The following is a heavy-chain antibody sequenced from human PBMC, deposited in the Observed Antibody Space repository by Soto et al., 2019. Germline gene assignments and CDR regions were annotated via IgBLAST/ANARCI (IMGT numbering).Heavy chain of an antibody. CDR3: TTLTYSSGWYLWVDY. J-gene: IGHJ4*02. D-gene: IGHD6-19*01. V-gene: IGHV3-15*01. CDR1: GFTFSNAW. CDR2: IKSKTDGGTT. Sequence: GGSLRLSCAASGFTFSNAWMSWVRQAPGKGLEWVGRIKSKTDGGTTDYAAPVKGRFTIARDDSKNTMYLQMNSLKTEDTAVYYCTTLTYSSGWYLWVDYWGQGTLVTVSS.